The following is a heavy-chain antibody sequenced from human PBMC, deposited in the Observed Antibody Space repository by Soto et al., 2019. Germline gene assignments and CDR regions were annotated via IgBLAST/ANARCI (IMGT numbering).Heavy chain of an antibody. CDR3: ASQGN. Sequence: VQLVESGGGVVQPGRSLRLSCAASGFTFSSYGMHWVRQAPGKGLEWVGRTRNKANSYTTEYAASVKGRFTISRDDSKNSLYLQMNSLKTEDTAVYYCASQGNWGQGTLVTVSS. V-gene: IGHV3-72*01. J-gene: IGHJ4*02. CDR2: TRNKANSYTT. D-gene: IGHD3-10*01. CDR1: GFTFSSYG.